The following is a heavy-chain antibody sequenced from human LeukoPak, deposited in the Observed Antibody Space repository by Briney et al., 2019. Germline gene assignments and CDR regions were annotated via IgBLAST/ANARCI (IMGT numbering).Heavy chain of an antibody. Sequence: SQTLSVTCAISGDSVSSNSAAWNWIRQSPSRGLEWLGRTYYRSKWYNDYAVSVKSRITINPDTSKNQFSLQLNSVTPEDTAVYYCARDLRTTGPDGKYYGMDVWGQGTTVTVSS. V-gene: IGHV6-1*01. CDR1: GDSVSSNSAA. D-gene: IGHD1-1*01. CDR2: TYYRSKWYN. CDR3: ARDLRTTGPDGKYYGMDV. J-gene: IGHJ6*02.